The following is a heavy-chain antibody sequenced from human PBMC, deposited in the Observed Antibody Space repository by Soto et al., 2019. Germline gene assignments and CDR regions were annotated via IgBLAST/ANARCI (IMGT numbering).Heavy chain of an antibody. D-gene: IGHD5-12*01. V-gene: IGHV3-23*01. CDR1: GFIFTDYA. Sequence: EAQLLESGGGLVQPGGCLRLSCATSGFIFTDYAMTWFRQAPGQGLGWVSTINSGGRTYYADSVKGRFTISRDNSKNTLYLQMNSLRAEDTAIYYCAKGYTGDRGYDFFDYWGQGLLVTVSS. CDR3: AKGYTGDRGYDFFDY. J-gene: IGHJ4*02. CDR2: INSGGRT.